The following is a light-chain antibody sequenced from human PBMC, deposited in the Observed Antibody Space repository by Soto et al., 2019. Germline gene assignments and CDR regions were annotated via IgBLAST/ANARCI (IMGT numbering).Light chain of an antibody. CDR2: DVS. CDR3: TSYTGSSTPYV. CDR1: SSDVGSYNY. J-gene: IGLJ1*01. Sequence: QSALTQPASVSGSPGHSIAISCTGTSSDVGSYNYVSWYQQHPDKAPRLIIYDVSNRPSGVSDRFSGSKSGNTASLTISGLQAEDEADCYCTSYTGSSTPYVFGVGTNVTV. V-gene: IGLV2-14*03.